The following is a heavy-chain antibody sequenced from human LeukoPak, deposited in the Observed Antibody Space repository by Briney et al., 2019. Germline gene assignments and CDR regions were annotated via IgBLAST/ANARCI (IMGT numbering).Heavy chain of an antibody. Sequence: PGGSLRLSCAASGFSISSYTMNWVRQAPGKGLEWVSSISSSSSYIYYADSVRGRFTISRDNAKTSVYLQLNSLRADDTAVYYCARDVWTGVAVSDYWGQGTLVTVSS. CDR1: GFSISSYT. CDR3: ARDVWTGVAVSDY. J-gene: IGHJ4*02. CDR2: ISSSSSYI. V-gene: IGHV3-21*01. D-gene: IGHD6-19*01.